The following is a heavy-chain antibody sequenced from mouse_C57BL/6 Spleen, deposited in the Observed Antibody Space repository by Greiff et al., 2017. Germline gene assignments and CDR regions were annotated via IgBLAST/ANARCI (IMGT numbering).Heavy chain of an antibody. CDR1: GYTFTSYT. Sequence: QVQLQQSGAELARPGASVKMSCKASGYTFTSYTMHWVKQRPGQGLEWIGYINPSSGYTKYNQKFKDKATLTADKSSSTAYMQLSSLTSEDSAVYYGAKERYGSSYVGYFDVWGTGTTVTVSS. CDR2: INPSSGYT. J-gene: IGHJ1*03. V-gene: IGHV1-4*01. D-gene: IGHD1-1*01. CDR3: AKERYGSSYVGYFDV.